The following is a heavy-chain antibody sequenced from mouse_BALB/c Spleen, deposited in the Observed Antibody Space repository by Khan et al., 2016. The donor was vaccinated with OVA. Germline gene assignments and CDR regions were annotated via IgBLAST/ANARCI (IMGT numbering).Heavy chain of an antibody. J-gene: IGHJ4*01. CDR1: GYTFTSYS. V-gene: IGHV1-4*01. D-gene: IGHD1-1*01. Sequence: QVQLKESGAELARPGASVKMSCKASGYTFTSYSMHWIKQRPGQGLEWIGNINPSNGYTNHNQKFRDKATLTADKSSSTAYMQLSSLTSEDSAVYYGARNFHYQGNRVALDYWGQGTSVTVSS. CDR3: ARNFHYQGNRVALDY. CDR2: INPSNGYT.